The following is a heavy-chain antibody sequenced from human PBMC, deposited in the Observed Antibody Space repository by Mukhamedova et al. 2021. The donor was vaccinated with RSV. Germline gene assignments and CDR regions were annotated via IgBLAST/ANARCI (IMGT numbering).Heavy chain of an antibody. CDR2: INAGNGNT. Sequence: INAGNGNTKYSQKFQGRVTITRDTSASTAYMELSSLRSEDTAVYYCARDGDHYDFWSGDFDYWGQGTLVTVSS. V-gene: IGHV1-3*01. J-gene: IGHJ4*02. CDR3: ARDGDHYDFWSGDFDY. D-gene: IGHD3-3*01.